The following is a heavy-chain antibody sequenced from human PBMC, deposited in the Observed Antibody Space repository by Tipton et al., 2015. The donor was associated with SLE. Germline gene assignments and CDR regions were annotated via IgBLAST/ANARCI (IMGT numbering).Heavy chain of an antibody. CDR1: GDSVSSNSAA. CDR2: TYYRSKWYN. V-gene: IGHV6-1*01. CDR3: AREASSWFPFNY. Sequence: LRLSCAISGDSVSSNSAAWNWIRQSPSRGLEWLGRTYYRSKWYNDYAVSVKSRITINPDTSKNQFSLQPNSMTPEDTAVYYCAREASSWFPFNYWGQGTLVTVSS. J-gene: IGHJ4*02. D-gene: IGHD6-13*01.